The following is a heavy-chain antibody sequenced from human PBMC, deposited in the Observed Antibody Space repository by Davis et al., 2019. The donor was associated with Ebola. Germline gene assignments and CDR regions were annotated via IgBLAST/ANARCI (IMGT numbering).Heavy chain of an antibody. CDR1: GGTFSSYA. J-gene: IGHJ6*02. CDR3: ALETGYSSGYGMDV. CDR2: ISAYNGNT. Sequence: ASVKVSCKASGGTFSSYAISWVRQAPGQGLEWMGWISAYNGNTNYAQKLQGRVTMTTDTSTSTAYMELRSLRSDDTTVYYCALETGYSSGYGMDVWGQGTTVTVSS. V-gene: IGHV1-18*01. D-gene: IGHD6-19*01.